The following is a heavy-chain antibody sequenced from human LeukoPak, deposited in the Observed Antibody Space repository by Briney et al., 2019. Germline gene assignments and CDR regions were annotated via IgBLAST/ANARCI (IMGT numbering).Heavy chain of an antibody. D-gene: IGHD2-2*01. CDR2: INPSGGST. V-gene: IGHV1-46*01. CDR3: AREGYCSSTSCYGSGITGTQAPDY. Sequence: ASVKVSCKASGYTFTSYGITWVRQAPGQGLEWMGIINPSGGSTSYAQKFQGRVTMTRDTSTSTVYMELSSLRSEDTAVYYCAREGYCSSTSCYGSGITGTQAPDYWGQGTLVTVSS. CDR1: GYTFTSYG. J-gene: IGHJ4*02.